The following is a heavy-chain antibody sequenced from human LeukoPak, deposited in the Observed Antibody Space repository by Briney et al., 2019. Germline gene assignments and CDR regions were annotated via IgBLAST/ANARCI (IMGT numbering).Heavy chain of an antibody. Sequence: SVTVSCKASGGTFSSYAISWVRQAPGQGLEWMGGIIPFFGTANYAQKFQGRVTITADESTSTAYMELSSLRSEDTAVFYRASTMATSYYGMDVWGQGTTVTVSS. V-gene: IGHV1-69*13. CDR3: ASTMATSYYGMDV. CDR1: GGTFSSYA. D-gene: IGHD5-24*01. CDR2: IIPFFGTA. J-gene: IGHJ6*02.